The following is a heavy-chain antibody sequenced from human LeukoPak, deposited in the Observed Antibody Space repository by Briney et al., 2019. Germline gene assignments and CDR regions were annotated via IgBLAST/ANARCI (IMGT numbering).Heavy chain of an antibody. CDR1: GYTFTSYG. J-gene: IGHJ4*02. V-gene: IGHV1-18*01. CDR3: ARIEGLDYDFWSGYRFDY. Sequence: ASVKVSCKASGYTFTSYGMSWVGQAPGQGLEWLGWISAYNGNTNYAQKLQGRVTMTTDTSTSTAYMELRSLRSDDTAVYYCARIEGLDYDFWSGYRFDYWGQGTLVTVSS. D-gene: IGHD3-3*01. CDR2: ISAYNGNT.